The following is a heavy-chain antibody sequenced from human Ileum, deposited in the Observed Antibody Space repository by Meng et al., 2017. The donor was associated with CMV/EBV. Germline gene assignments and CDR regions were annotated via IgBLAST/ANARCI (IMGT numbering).Heavy chain of an antibody. V-gene: IGHV4-4*07. CDR3: GRAGARGVPVDM. D-gene: IGHD3-10*01. Sequence: QRKPPESGPGRVKPSETLSLTCIVSGDSISGYHWTWIRKPAGKGLEWIGRLRTSGTTDHNPSLKSRVTLSIDTSKNQFSLKLNSVTAADTAVYYCGRAGARGVPVDMWGQGTLVTVSS. CDR1: GDSISGYH. J-gene: IGHJ4*02. CDR2: LRTSGTT.